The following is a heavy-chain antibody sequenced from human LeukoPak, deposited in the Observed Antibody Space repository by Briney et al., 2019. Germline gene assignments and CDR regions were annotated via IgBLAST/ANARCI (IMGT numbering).Heavy chain of an antibody. CDR3: ARRGFYYGSGFDY. V-gene: IGHV4-39*07. J-gene: IGHJ4*02. Sequence: SETLSLTCTVSGGSISSSSYYWGWIRQPPGKGLEWIGSIYYSGSTYYNPSLKSRVTISVDTSKNQFSLKLSSVTAADTAVYYCARRGFYYGSGFDYWGQGTLVTVSS. CDR2: IYYSGST. D-gene: IGHD3-10*01. CDR1: GGSISSSSYY.